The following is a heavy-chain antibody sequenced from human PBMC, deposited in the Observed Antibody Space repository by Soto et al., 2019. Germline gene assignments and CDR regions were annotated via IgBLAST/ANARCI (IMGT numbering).Heavy chain of an antibody. D-gene: IGHD5-12*01. Sequence: SETLSLTCTVSGGSISSYYWSWIRQPPGKGLEWIGYIYYSGSTNYNPSLKSRVTISVDTSKNQFSLKLSSVTAADTAVYYCARDNEATSLFDYSGQGSLVIVSS. CDR3: ARDNEATSLFDY. V-gene: IGHV4-59*01. J-gene: IGHJ4*02. CDR2: IYYSGST. CDR1: GGSISSYY.